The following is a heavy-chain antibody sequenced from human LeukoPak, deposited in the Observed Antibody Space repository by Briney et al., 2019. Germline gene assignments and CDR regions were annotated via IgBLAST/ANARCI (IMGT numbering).Heavy chain of an antibody. CDR3: GSGEWPRDY. V-gene: IGHV3-48*01. D-gene: IGHD3-10*01. CDR1: GFSFSTYS. J-gene: IGHJ4*02. Sequence: GGSLRLSCAASGFSFSTYSMNWVRQAPGKGLEWVSYISGSSRVIYYADSVKGRFTISRDNSKNTLYLQMNSLRAEDTAVYYCGSGEWPRDYWGQGTLVTVSS. CDR2: ISGSSRVI.